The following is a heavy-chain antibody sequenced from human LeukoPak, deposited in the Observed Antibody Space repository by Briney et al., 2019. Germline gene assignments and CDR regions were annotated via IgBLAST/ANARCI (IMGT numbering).Heavy chain of an antibody. V-gene: IGHV1-2*02. J-gene: IGHJ5*02. CDR2: INPNSGGT. CDR3: ARGANIVVVTAYNWFDP. Sequence: GASVKVSCKASGYTFTGYYMHWVRQAPGQGLEWVGWINPNSGGTNYAQKFQGRVTMTRDASISTAYMELSRLRSDDTAVYYCARGANIVVVTAYNWFDPWGQGTLVTVSS. CDR1: GYTFTGYY. D-gene: IGHD2-21*02.